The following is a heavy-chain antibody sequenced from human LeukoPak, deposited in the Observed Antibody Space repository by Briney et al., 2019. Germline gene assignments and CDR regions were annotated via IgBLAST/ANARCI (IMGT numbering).Heavy chain of an antibody. V-gene: IGHV4-30-2*01. CDR3: ARGVRGAYYFDY. D-gene: IGHD3-10*01. J-gene: IGHJ4*02. Sequence: WVRQMPGKGLEWIGYIYHSGSTYYNPSLESRVTISVDRSKNQFSLKLSSVTAADTAVYYCARGVRGAYYFDYWGQGTLVTVSS. CDR2: IYHSGST.